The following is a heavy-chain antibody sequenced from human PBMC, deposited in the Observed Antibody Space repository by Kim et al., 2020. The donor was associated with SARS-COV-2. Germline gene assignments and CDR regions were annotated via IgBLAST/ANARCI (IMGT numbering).Heavy chain of an antibody. V-gene: IGHV3-64D*06. CDR1: GFTFSSYA. D-gene: IGHD3-10*01. CDR3: VKLDEPFGELSLGYFDL. CDR2: ISSNGGST. Sequence: GGSLRLSCSASGFTFSSYAMHWVRQAPGKGLEYVSAISSNGGSTYYADSVKGRFTISRDNSKNTLYLQMSSLRAEDTAVYYCVKLDEPFGELSLGYFDLWGRGTLVTVSS. J-gene: IGHJ2*01.